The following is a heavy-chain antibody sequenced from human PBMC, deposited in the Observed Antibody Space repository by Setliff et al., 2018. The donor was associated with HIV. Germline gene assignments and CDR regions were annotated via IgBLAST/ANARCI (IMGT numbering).Heavy chain of an antibody. J-gene: IGHJ3*02. CDR1: GGSFSGYY. D-gene: IGHD3-10*01. CDR2: IYYSGST. V-gene: IGHV4-34*01. Sequence: ASETLSLTCAVYGGSFSGYYWNWIRQSPGKGLEWIGYIYYSGSTYYNPSLKSRVTISVDTSKNQFSLKLSSVTAADTAVYYCARRGTHGAFDIWGQGTMVTVSS. CDR3: ARRGTHGAFDI.